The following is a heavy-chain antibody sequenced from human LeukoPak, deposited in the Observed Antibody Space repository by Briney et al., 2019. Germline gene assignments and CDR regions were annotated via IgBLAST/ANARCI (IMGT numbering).Heavy chain of an antibody. V-gene: IGHV1-69*13. CDR1: GGTFSSYA. J-gene: IGHJ6*03. D-gene: IGHD6-13*01. CDR3: ARDRGLEAAAGIYVYYYYYMDV. Sequence: SVKVSCKASGGTFSSYAISWVRQAPGQGLGWMGGIIPIFGTANYAQKFQGRVTITADESTSTAYMELSSLRSEDTAVYYCARDRGLEAAAGIYVYYYYYMDVWGKGTTVTISS. CDR2: IIPIFGTA.